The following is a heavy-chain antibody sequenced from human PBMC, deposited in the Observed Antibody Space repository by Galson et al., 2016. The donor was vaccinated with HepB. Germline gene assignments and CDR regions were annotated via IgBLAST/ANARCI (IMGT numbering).Heavy chain of an antibody. Sequence: SETLSLTCSVSGGSFNSRSYSWGWIRQPPGKGLEWIGNIDYYGSSHYNPSLESRVSISLDTSKDQLSLKLTAVTAADTAIYYCAGTLVLGYFDSFGLWGQGTLVVVSS. CDR3: AGTLVLGYFDSFGL. CDR2: IDYYGSS. CDR1: GGSFNSRSYS. J-gene: IGHJ4*02. V-gene: IGHV4-39*01. D-gene: IGHD3-9*01.